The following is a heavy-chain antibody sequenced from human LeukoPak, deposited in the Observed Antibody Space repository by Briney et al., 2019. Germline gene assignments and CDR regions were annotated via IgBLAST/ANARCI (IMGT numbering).Heavy chain of an antibody. J-gene: IGHJ3*02. D-gene: IGHD3-22*01. CDR2: RYYRSKWYN. CDR1: GDSVSSNSAA. V-gene: IGHV6-1*01. CDR3: ARGNYYDSSGYWSTTAFDI. Sequence: SQTLSLTCAISGDSVSSNSAAWNWIRQSPSRGLEWLGRRYYRSKWYNDYAVSVKSRITIKPDTSKNQFSLHLNSVTPEDTAVYYCARGNYYDSSGYWSTTAFDIWGQGTMVTVSS.